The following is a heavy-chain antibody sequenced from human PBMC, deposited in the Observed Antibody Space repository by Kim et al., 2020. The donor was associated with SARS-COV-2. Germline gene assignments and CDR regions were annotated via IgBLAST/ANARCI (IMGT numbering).Heavy chain of an antibody. Sequence: SETLSLTCTVSGGSISSSSYYWGWIRQPPGKGLEWIGSINYSASSYYTPSLKSRVTISVDTSKNQFSLRLSSVTAADTAVYYRARPQVRDGWFDPWGQGNLVTVSS. V-gene: IGHV4-39*01. D-gene: IGHD3-10*01. CDR1: GGSISSSSYY. CDR2: INYSASS. CDR3: ARPQVRDGWFDP. J-gene: IGHJ5*02.